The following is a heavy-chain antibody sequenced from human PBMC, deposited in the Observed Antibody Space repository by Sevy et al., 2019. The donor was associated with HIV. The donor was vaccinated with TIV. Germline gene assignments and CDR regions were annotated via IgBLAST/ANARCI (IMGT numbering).Heavy chain of an antibody. J-gene: IGHJ4*02. V-gene: IGHV3-66*01. Sequence: GGSLRLSCAASGFTVNSNYMTWVRQAPGKGLEGVSVIHSDDTTYHADSVKDGFTISRENFKNTLYFQMSSLRAEDTAVYYCARGKSGYGYALNYWGQGTLVTVSS. CDR3: ARGKSGYGYALNY. CDR2: IHSDDTT. D-gene: IGHD5-18*01. CDR1: GFTVNSNY.